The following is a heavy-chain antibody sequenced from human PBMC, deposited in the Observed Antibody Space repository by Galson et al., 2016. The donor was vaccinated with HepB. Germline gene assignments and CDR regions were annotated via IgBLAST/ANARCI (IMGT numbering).Heavy chain of an antibody. Sequence: SLRLSCAASAFNIRKNYMSWVRQALGKGLEWVSYISESGSTKYYADSVKGRFTISRDNAKNSVYLQMNSLRDEDTAVYYCAVWSPHLSESSGSWGQGARVTVSS. D-gene: IGHD3-22*01. V-gene: IGHV3-11*04. CDR1: AFNIRKNY. CDR2: ISESGSTK. CDR3: AVWSPHLSESSGS. J-gene: IGHJ5*02.